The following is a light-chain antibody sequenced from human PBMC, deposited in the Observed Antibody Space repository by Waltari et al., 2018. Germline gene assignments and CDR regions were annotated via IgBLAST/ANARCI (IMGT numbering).Light chain of an antibody. V-gene: IGKV2-29*02. CDR1: RDLLYDDGKTY. CDR3: MQAINLYS. Sequence: DVVMTQTPLSLSVTLGQPASFSCRSSRDLLYDDGKTYLFWFLQKPGQSPQPLMYEVSSRFSGVPERFSGSGSGTEFTLTISRVEAEDVGVYYCMQAINLYSFGQGTKLEIK. CDR2: EVS. J-gene: IGKJ2*03.